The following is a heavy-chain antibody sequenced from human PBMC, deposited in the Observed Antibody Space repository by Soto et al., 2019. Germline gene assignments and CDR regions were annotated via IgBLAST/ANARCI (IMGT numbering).Heavy chain of an antibody. D-gene: IGHD6-13*01. CDR1: GGSISGYY. V-gene: IGHV4-59*01. Sequence: SETLSLTCTVSGGSISGYYWSWLRQPPGKGLEWIGYIYNIGSTNYNPSLRSRVTMSMDTSQEQFSLKMSSVTAADTAVYYCTTEPQPTAIEQQLVPGYWGQGTLVTAPQ. J-gene: IGHJ4*02. CDR3: TTEPQPTAIEQQLVPGY. CDR2: IYNIGST.